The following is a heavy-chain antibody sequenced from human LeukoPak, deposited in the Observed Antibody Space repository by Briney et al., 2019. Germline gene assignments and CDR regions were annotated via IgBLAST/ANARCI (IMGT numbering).Heavy chain of an antibody. CDR2: INPNSGGT. D-gene: IGHD1-14*01. CDR1: GGTFSSYA. CDR3: ARADVITPLGDY. V-gene: IGHV1-2*02. J-gene: IGHJ4*02. Sequence: ASVKVSCKASGGTFSSYAISWVRQAPGQGLEWMGWINPNSGGTNYAQKFQGRVTMTRDTSISTAYMELSRLRSDDTAVYYCARADVITPLGDYWGQGTLVTVSS.